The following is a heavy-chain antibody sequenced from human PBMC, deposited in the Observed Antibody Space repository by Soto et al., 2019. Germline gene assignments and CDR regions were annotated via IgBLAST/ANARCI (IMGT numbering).Heavy chain of an antibody. CDR3: ARKTRVEYFDY. Sequence: VASVKVSFKASGGTFSSYAISWVRQAPGQGLEWMGGIIPIFGTANYAQKFQGRVTITADESTSTAYMELSSLRSEDTAVYYCARKTRVEYFDYWGQGTLVTVSS. J-gene: IGHJ4*02. CDR1: GGTFSSYA. V-gene: IGHV1-69*13. D-gene: IGHD1-1*01. CDR2: IIPIFGTA.